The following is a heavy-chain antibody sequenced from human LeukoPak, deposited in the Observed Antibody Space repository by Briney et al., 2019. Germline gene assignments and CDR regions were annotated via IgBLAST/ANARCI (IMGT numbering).Heavy chain of an antibody. D-gene: IGHD2-15*01. CDR2: IYTSGST. CDR1: GGSISSGSYY. Sequence: SETLSLTCTVSGGSISSGSYYWSWIRQPAGKGLEWIGRIYTSGSTNYNPSLKSRVTISLDTSKNQFSLKLSSVTAADTAVYYCARGYCSGGSCYGGYNWFDPWGQGTLVTVSS. CDR3: ARGYCSGGSCYGGYNWFDP. V-gene: IGHV4-61*02. J-gene: IGHJ5*02.